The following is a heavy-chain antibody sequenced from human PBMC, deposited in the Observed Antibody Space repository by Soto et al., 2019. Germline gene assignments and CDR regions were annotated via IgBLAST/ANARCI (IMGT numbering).Heavy chain of an antibody. CDR2: ISYSGST. D-gene: IGHD2-15*01. CDR3: ARQAPRDNFYYYMDV. V-gene: IGHV4-59*08. CDR1: GGSISGYY. J-gene: IGHJ6*03. Sequence: SETLSLTCTVSGGSISGYYWSWIRQPPGKRLQWIGYISYSGSTNYNPSLKSRVIISVDTSKNQFSLKLSSVTAADAAVYYCARQAPRDNFYYYMDVWGKGTTVTVSS.